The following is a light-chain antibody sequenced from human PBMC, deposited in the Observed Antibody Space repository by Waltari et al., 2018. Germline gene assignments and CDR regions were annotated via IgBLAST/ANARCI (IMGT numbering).Light chain of an antibody. CDR2: KGN. V-gene: IGLV8-61*01. CDR3: SLYMGSGIWV. CDR1: SGSLSTTSY. Sequence: QTVVTQEPSLSVSPGGTVTLTCTLSSGSLSTTSYATWYQRTPGQAPRTLVYKGNSRSSGVHDRFSGSILGNKAALTITGAQADDECDYYCSLYMGSGIWVFGGGTKLTVL. J-gene: IGLJ3*02.